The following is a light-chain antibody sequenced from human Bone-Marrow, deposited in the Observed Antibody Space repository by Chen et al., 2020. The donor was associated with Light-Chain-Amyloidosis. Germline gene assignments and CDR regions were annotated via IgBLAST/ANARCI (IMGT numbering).Light chain of an antibody. J-gene: IGKJ2*04. CDR3: QQYDNLPCS. V-gene: IGKV1-33*01. CDR1: QDISNY. CDR2: DAS. Sequence: DIQMIQAPSSLSASVGDRVTITCQASQDISNYLNWYQQKPGKAPKLLIYDASNLETGVPSRFSGSGSGTDFTFTISSLQPEDIATYYCQQYDNLPCSFGQGTKLEIK.